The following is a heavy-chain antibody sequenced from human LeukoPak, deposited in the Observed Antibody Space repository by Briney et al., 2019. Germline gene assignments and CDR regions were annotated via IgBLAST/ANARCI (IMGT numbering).Heavy chain of an antibody. J-gene: IGHJ4*02. D-gene: IGHD2-2*01. V-gene: IGHV3-33*01. CDR1: GFIFSSYG. Sequence: PGGSLRLSCAASGFIFSSYGMHWVRQAPGKGLEWVAVIWYDGSNKYYADSVKGRFTISRDNSKNTLYLQMNSLRAEDTAVYYCARDEGYCSSTSCSYFDYWGQGTLVTVSS. CDR2: IWYDGSNK. CDR3: ARDEGYCSSTSCSYFDY.